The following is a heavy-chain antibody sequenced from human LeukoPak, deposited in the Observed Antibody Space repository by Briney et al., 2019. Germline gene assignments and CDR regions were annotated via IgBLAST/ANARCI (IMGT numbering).Heavy chain of an antibody. Sequence: GGSLRLSCAASGFTFSSYAMHWVRQAPGKGLEYVSAISSNGGSTYYANSVEGRFTISRDNSKNTLYLQMGSLRAEDMAVYYCARGQYSSGWYFDYWGQGTLVTVSS. D-gene: IGHD6-19*01. CDR3: ARGQYSSGWYFDY. J-gene: IGHJ4*02. CDR1: GFTFSSYA. CDR2: ISSNGGST. V-gene: IGHV3-64*01.